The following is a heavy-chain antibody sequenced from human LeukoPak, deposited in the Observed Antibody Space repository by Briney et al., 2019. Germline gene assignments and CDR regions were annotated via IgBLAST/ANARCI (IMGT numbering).Heavy chain of an antibody. J-gene: IGHJ4*02. CDR1: GFTFSSYA. CDR3: ARTGGIVVVPAAKGNDY. D-gene: IGHD2-2*01. V-gene: IGHV3-23*01. Sequence: GGSLRLSCAAPGFTFSSYAMSWVRQAPGKGLEWVSAISGSGGSTYYADSVKGRFTISRDNSKNTLYLQMNSLRAEDTAVYYCARTGGIVVVPAAKGNDYWGQGTLVTVSS. CDR2: ISGSGGST.